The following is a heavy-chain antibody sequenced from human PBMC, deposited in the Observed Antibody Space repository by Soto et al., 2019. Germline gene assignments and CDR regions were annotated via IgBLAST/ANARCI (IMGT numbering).Heavy chain of an antibody. D-gene: IGHD3-9*01. CDR2: INPNSGGT. CDR1: GYTFTGYY. Sequence: ASVKVSCKASGYTFTGYYMHWVRQAPGQGREWMGWINPNSGGTNYAQKFQGWVTMTRDTSISTAYMELSRLRSDDTAVYYCARGYDILTGLSWEANYGMDVWGQGTTVTVSS. V-gene: IGHV1-2*04. CDR3: ARGYDILTGLSWEANYGMDV. J-gene: IGHJ6*02.